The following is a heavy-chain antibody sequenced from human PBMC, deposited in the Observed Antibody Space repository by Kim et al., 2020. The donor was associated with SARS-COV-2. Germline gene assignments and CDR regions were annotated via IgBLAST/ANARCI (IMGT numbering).Heavy chain of an antibody. CDR3: AKDPNQGVVSSSFFDY. D-gene: IGHD6-6*01. Sequence: GGSLRLSCAASGFTFSSYAMSWVRQAPGKGLEWVSAISGSGGSTYYADSVKGRFTISRDNSKNTLYLQMNSLRAEDTAVYYCAKDPNQGVVSSSFFDYWGQGTLVTVSA. J-gene: IGHJ4*02. CDR1: GFTFSSYA. V-gene: IGHV3-23*01. CDR2: ISGSGGST.